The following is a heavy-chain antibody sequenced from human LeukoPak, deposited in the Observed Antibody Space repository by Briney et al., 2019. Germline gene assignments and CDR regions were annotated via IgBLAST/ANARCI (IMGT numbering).Heavy chain of an antibody. CDR3: ARDLLGWELHYFDY. J-gene: IGHJ4*02. V-gene: IGHV3-53*01. Sequence: RSLRLSCSASGFTVSNKYMTWVRQAPGKGLEWVSLIYSDGRTYYADSVKGRFSIYSDNAKNSLYLQMNSLRAEDTAVYYCARDLLGWELHYFDYWGQGALVTVSS. CDR1: GFTVSNKY. D-gene: IGHD1-26*01. CDR2: IYSDGRT.